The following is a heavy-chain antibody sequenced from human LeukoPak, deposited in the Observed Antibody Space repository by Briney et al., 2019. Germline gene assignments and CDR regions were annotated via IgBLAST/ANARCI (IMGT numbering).Heavy chain of an antibody. CDR1: GGSISSGGYY. J-gene: IGHJ6*02. V-gene: IGHV4-31*03. CDR2: IYYSGST. CDR3: ARDLQYSSSCSARGYGMDV. D-gene: IGHD6-13*01. Sequence: PSQTLSLTCTVSGGSISSGGYYWSWIRQHPGKGLEWIGYIYYSGSTYYNPSLKSRVTISVDTSKNQFSLKLSAVTAADTAVYYCARDLQYSSSCSARGYGMDVWGQGTTVTVSS.